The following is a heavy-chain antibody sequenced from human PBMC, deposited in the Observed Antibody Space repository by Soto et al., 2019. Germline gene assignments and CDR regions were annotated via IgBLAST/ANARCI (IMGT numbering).Heavy chain of an antibody. CDR2: ISWNSASM. CDR1: GFTFDDYA. V-gene: IGHV3-9*01. D-gene: IGHD1-26*01. CDR3: ARSFSDSYYDLDF. Sequence: GGSLRLSCAASGFTFDDYAMHWVRQAPGKGLEWVSGISWNSASMDYADSVKDRFSISRDNAENSLYLQMNILKIEDTAFYYCARSFSDSYYDLDFWGQGTLVTVPQ. J-gene: IGHJ4*02.